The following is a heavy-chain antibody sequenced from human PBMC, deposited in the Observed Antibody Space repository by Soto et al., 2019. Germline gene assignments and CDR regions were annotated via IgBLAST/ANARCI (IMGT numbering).Heavy chain of an antibody. CDR3: AREPMVRGVIGSYYYGMDV. CDR2: IYYSGST. J-gene: IGHJ6*02. V-gene: IGHV4-31*03. CDR1: GGSISSGGYY. Sequence: SETLSLTCTVSGGSISSGGYYWSWIRQHPGKGLEWIGYIYYSGSTYYNPSLKSRVTISVDTSKNQFSLKLSSVTAADTAVYYCAREPMVRGVIGSYYYGMDVWGQGTTVT. D-gene: IGHD3-10*01.